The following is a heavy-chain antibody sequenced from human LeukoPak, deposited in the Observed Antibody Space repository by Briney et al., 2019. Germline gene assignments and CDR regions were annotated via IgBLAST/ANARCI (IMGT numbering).Heavy chain of an antibody. V-gene: IGHV3-21*01. D-gene: IGHD3-3*01. CDR2: ISRSSSHI. CDR3: ARQTSTTIFGVVSNDAFDI. Sequence: GGSLRLSCAASGFTFSSYSMNWVRQAPGKGLEWVSSISRSSSHIYYADSVKGRFTISRDNAKNSLYLQMNSLRAEDTAVYYCARQTSTTIFGVVSNDAFDIWGQGTMVTVSS. J-gene: IGHJ3*02. CDR1: GFTFSSYS.